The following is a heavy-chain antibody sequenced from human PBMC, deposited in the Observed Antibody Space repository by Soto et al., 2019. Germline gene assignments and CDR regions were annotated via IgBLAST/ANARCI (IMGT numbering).Heavy chain of an antibody. D-gene: IGHD6-6*01. CDR3: ARVARLGAIDY. J-gene: IGHJ4*02. CDR1: GFTFSNYA. V-gene: IGHV3-23*01. CDR2: ISGTGGST. Sequence: GGSLRLSCAASGFTFSNYAMSWVRQAPGKGLEWVSAISGTGGSTYHAGSVKGRFTISRDNAKNSLYLQMNSLRAEDTAVYYCARVARLGAIDYWGQGTLVTVSS.